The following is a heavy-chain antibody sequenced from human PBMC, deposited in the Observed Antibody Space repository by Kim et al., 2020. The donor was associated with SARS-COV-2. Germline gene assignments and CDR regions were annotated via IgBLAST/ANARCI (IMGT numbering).Heavy chain of an antibody. D-gene: IGHD2-2*01. Sequence: CYADSVKGRFTISRDNAKNSLYLQMNNLRAEDTAVYYCARADVGPGAIRGWGQGTLVTVSS. CDR3: ARADVGPGAIRG. J-gene: IGHJ4*02. V-gene: IGHV3-21*01.